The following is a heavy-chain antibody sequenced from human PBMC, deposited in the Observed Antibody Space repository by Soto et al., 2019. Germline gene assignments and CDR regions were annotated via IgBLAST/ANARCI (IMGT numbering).Heavy chain of an antibody. CDR2: IYYSGST. V-gene: IGHV4-31*03. CDR3: ARARDDDFWSGPIGGLFDY. CDR1: GGSISSGGYY. J-gene: IGHJ4*02. D-gene: IGHD3-3*01. Sequence: PSETLSLTCTVSGGSISSGGYYWSWIRQHPGKGLEWIGYIYYSGSTYYNPSLKSRVTISIDTSKNQFSLKLSSLTAADTAVYYCARARDDDFWSGPIGGLFDYWGQGILVTVSS.